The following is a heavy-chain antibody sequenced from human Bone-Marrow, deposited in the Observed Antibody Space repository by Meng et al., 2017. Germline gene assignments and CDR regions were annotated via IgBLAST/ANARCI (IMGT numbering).Heavy chain of an antibody. Sequence: GGSLRLSCAASGFSVYIYEMIWVRQAPGQGLEWVSVIYSGGITYYGDSVKGRFTISRDNSKNTLYLQMNSLRPEDTAVYYCARFLGSGTYTDWFDPWGQGTLVTVSS. CDR2: IYSGGIT. CDR3: ARFLGSGTYTDWFDP. CDR1: GFSVYIYE. V-gene: IGHV3-66*02. J-gene: IGHJ5*02. D-gene: IGHD3-10*01.